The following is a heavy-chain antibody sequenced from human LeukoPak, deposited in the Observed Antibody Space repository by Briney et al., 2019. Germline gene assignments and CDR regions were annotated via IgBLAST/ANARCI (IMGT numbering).Heavy chain of an antibody. J-gene: IGHJ4*02. CDR2: INPNSGGT. CDR1: GYTFTSYG. D-gene: IGHD3-16*01. V-gene: IGHV1-2*04. Sequence: ASVKVSCKASGYTFTSYGISWVRQAPGQGLEWMGWINPNSGGTNYAQKFQGWVTMTRDTSISTAYMELSRLRSDDTAVYYCARGDYETLDYWGQGPLVTVSS. CDR3: ARGDYETLDY.